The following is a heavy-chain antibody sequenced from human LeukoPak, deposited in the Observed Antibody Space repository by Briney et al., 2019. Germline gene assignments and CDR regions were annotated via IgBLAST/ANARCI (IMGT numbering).Heavy chain of an antibody. J-gene: IGHJ3*02. D-gene: IGHD6-19*01. V-gene: IGHV3-30*04. Sequence: GGSLRLSCAASGFTFSTYVMHWVRQAPGKGPEWVAVVAHDGRYRYYADSVKGRFNISRDNSKNTLYLQMNILRAEDTAVYHCVREGGVGSSGFDAFDIWGQGTMVAVSS. CDR2: VAHDGRYR. CDR1: GFTFSTYV. CDR3: VREGGVGSSGFDAFDI.